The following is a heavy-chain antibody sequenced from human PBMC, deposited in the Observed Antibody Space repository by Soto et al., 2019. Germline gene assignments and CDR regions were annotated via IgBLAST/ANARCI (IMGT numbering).Heavy chain of an antibody. J-gene: IGHJ4*02. CDR3: ARDATMFDTDGYYYYFDY. Sequence: SETVSLTCTVSGGSISGDYYWSWIRQAPGKGLEWIGNIFYSGTIYYNPSLKTRATISVDTSKNQFSLKLTSVTAADTAVYYCARDATMFDTDGYYYYFDYWGQGALVTVCS. V-gene: IGHV4-30-4*01. D-gene: IGHD3-3*01. CDR1: GGSISGDYY. CDR2: IFYSGTI.